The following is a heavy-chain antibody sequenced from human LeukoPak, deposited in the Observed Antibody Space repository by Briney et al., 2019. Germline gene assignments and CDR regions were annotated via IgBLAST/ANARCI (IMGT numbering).Heavy chain of an antibody. J-gene: IGHJ4*02. Sequence: SETLSLTCTVSGGSISSSSYYWGWIRQPPGKGLEWIGSIYYSGSTYYNPSLKSRVTISVDTSKNQFSLRLSSVTAADTAVYYCARDFRGATTYFDYWGQGTLVTVSS. CDR2: IYYSGST. CDR3: ARDFRGATTYFDY. V-gene: IGHV4-39*07. D-gene: IGHD1-26*01. CDR1: GGSISSSSYY.